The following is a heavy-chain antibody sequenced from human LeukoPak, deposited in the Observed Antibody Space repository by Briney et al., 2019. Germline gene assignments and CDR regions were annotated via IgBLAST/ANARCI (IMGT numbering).Heavy chain of an antibody. CDR1: GGSFSGYY. V-gene: IGHV4-34*01. J-gene: IGHJ4*02. CDR3: ARYCSGGSCYDESEY. Sequence: PSETLPLTCAVYGGSFSGYYWSWIRQPPGKGLEWIGEINHSGSTNYNPSLKSRVTISVDTSKNQFSLKLSSVTAADTAVYYCARYCSGGSCYDESEYWGQGTLVTVSS. D-gene: IGHD2-15*01. CDR2: INHSGST.